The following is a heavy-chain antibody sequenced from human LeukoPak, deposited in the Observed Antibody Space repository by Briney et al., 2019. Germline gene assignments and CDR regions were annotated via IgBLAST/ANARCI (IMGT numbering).Heavy chain of an antibody. Sequence: PGGSLRLSCAASGFPFSGYWMDWVRQAPGKGMEWVANINQDGSEQYYAASVKGRFTISRDNAKNSLYLQMNILRAEDTAVYYCSGSLDYLGQGALVTVSS. V-gene: IGHV3-7*01. J-gene: IGHJ4*02. CDR1: GFPFSGYW. CDR3: SGSLDY. CDR2: INQDGSEQ.